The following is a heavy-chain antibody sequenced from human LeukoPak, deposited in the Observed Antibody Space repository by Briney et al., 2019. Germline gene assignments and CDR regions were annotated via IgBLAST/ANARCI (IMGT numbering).Heavy chain of an antibody. Sequence: ASVKVSCKASGYTFTGYYMHWVQQAPGQGLEWMGWINPNSGGTNYAQKFQGRVTMTRDTSISTAYMELSRLRSDDTAVYYCAREKWLRLPSFDYWGQGTLVTVSS. CDR3: AREKWLRLPSFDY. CDR2: INPNSGGT. J-gene: IGHJ4*02. V-gene: IGHV1-2*02. D-gene: IGHD5-12*01. CDR1: GYTFTGYY.